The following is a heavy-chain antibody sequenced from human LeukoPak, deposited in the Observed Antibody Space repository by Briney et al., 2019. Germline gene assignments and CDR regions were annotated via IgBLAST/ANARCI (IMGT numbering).Heavy chain of an antibody. V-gene: IGHV4-39*01. CDR2: MDYSGST. Sequence: SETLSLTCTVSGASISSSSYYWGWIRQPQGKGLEWIGCMDYSGSTYCNPDLKRRVSVSVDTSRNQFGQKLSSVAAADPAVYYYARLCSYGSGSYHYLDYWVQGGQVAVSS. J-gene: IGHJ4*02. CDR3: ARLCSYGSGSYHYLDY. D-gene: IGHD3-10*01. CDR1: GASISSSSYY.